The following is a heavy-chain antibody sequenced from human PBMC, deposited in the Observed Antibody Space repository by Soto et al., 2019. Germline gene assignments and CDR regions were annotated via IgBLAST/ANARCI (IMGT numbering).Heavy chain of an antibody. CDR3: TAGSPFNY. Sequence: GVSLRLSCAASGFTFNTAWLTWVRQAPGKGLEWVGRIKGKPDGGATDYAALVEGRFMISRDDSQNTVFLQMNSLKTDDTAVYYCTAGSPFNYWGPGTLVTVSS. CDR1: GFTFNTAW. CDR2: IKGKPDGGAT. J-gene: IGHJ4*02. V-gene: IGHV3-15*01.